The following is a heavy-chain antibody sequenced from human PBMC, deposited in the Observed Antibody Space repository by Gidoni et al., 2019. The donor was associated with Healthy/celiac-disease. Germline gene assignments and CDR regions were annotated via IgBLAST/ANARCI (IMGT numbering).Heavy chain of an antibody. Sequence: QVQLVQSGAEVKKPGASVKVSCKASGYTFTSSGISWVRQDTGQGIEWMGWSSAYNGNTNYAQKLQGRVTMTTDTSTSTAYMELRSLRSDDTAVYYCARGANAYGDYGPFDPWGQGTLVTVSS. J-gene: IGHJ5*02. CDR3: ARGANAYGDYGPFDP. V-gene: IGHV1-18*01. CDR2: SSAYNGNT. CDR1: GYTFTSSG. D-gene: IGHD4-17*01.